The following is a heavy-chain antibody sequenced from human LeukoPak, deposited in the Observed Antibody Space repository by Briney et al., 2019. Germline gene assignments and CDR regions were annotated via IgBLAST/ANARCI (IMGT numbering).Heavy chain of an antibody. D-gene: IGHD6-19*01. CDR3: ARESSGWYRFDY. J-gene: IGHJ4*02. V-gene: IGHV1-69*13. CDR2: IIPIFGTA. CDR1: GGTFSSYA. Sequence: SVKVSCKASGGTFSSYAVSWVRQAPGQGLEWMGGIIPIFGTANYAQKFQGRVTITADESTSTAYMELSSLRSDDTAVYYCARESSGWYRFDYWGQGTLVTVSS.